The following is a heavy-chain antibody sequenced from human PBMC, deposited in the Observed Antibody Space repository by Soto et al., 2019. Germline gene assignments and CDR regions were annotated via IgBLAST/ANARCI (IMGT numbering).Heavy chain of an antibody. CDR1: GATFSSYA. CDR3: ARGYCISTSCRVGWFDP. D-gene: IGHD2-2*01. CDR2: IIPIFGTA. J-gene: IGHJ5*02. Sequence: SVKVSCKTSGATFSSYAITWVRQAPGQGLEWMGGIIPIFGTANYAQKFQGRVTITADESTSTAYMELSSLRSEDTAVYYCARGYCISTSCRVGWFDPWGQGTLVTVSS. V-gene: IGHV1-69*13.